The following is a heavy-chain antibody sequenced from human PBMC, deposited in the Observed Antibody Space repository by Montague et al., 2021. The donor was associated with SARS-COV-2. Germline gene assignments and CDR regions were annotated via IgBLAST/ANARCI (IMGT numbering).Heavy chain of an antibody. CDR3: ARGKRDFPIVVLGASTRTYFDY. J-gene: IGHJ4*01. Sequence: SETLSLTCAVYGGSFRNYYWSWIRQSPGKGLEWIGEVDQSGNTNYNPSLKSRVTISADISKNQFSVKLASATAVDTGIYYCARGKRDFPIVVLGASTRTYFDYWGQGTPVTDSS. D-gene: IGHD2-15*01. CDR1: GGSFRNYY. CDR2: VDQSGNT. V-gene: IGHV4-34*01.